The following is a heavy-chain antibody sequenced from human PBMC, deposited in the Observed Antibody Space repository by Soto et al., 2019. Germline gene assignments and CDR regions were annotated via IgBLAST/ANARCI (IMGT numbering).Heavy chain of an antibody. D-gene: IGHD6-13*01. V-gene: IGHV3-23*01. Sequence: GGSLRLSCAASGFKSVDYAMGWVRQAPGKGLEWVAAISGTGARTFYDDALRGRFTISRDNAKNSLHLQMNSLRAEDTAVYYCTRDASRDSSARGWFDPWGPGTLVTVSS. J-gene: IGHJ5*02. CDR2: ISGTGART. CDR3: TRDASRDSSARGWFDP. CDR1: GFKSVDYA.